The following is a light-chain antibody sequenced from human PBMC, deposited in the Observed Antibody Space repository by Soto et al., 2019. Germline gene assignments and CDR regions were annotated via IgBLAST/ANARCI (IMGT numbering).Light chain of an antibody. CDR3: CSYAGTNAYV. CDR1: SSDIGGYDY. V-gene: IGLV2-11*01. CDR2: DVS. J-gene: IGLJ1*01. Sequence: QSALTQPRSVSGSPGQSVTISCTGTSSDIGGYDYVSWYQQHPGKAPKLIISDVSDRPSGVPARFSGSKSGNTASLTISGLQADDEADYFCCSYAGTNAYVFGSGTKLTVL.